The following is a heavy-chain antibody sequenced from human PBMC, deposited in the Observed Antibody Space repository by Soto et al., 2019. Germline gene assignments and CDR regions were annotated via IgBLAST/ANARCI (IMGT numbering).Heavy chain of an antibody. Sequence: EVQLVESGGGLVQPGGSLRLSCAASGFTFSSFWMHWVRQAPGKGLEWVSRASPDGTSTSYAGSVKGRFTISRDNAKNTLFMQMNSLRAGDTAVYYCTRHGSGDYFLFDPWGQGTLVTVSS. CDR3: TRHGSGDYFLFDP. D-gene: IGHD4-17*01. J-gene: IGHJ5*02. CDR2: ASPDGTST. CDR1: GFTFSSFW. V-gene: IGHV3-74*01.